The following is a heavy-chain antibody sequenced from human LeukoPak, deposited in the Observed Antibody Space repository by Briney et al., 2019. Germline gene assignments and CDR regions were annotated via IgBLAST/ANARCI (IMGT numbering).Heavy chain of an antibody. CDR2: INPSGGST. CDR1: GYTFTSYY. D-gene: IGHD1-7*01. V-gene: IGHV1-46*01. CDR3: TRSSRELGGYAPWEVMPPFDY. J-gene: IGHJ4*02. Sequence: ASVKVSCKASGYTFTSYYMHWVRQAPGQGLEWMGIINPSGGSTSYAQKFQGRVTMTRDMSTSTVYMELSSLRSEDTAVYYCTRSSRELGGYAPWEVMPPFDYWGQGTLVTVSS.